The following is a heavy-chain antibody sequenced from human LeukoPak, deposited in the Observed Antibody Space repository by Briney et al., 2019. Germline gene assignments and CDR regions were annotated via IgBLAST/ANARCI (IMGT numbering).Heavy chain of an antibody. V-gene: IGHV3-30*19. CDR3: ARDFDY. Sequence: GRSLRLSCAASGFIFSSYGMHWVRQAPGKGLEWVAVISYHGKNKYYAESVRGRFTISRDNSKNTLYLQMNSLNTEDTAVYYCARDFDYWGQGTLVTVSS. J-gene: IGHJ4*02. CDR2: ISYHGKNK. CDR1: GFIFSSYG.